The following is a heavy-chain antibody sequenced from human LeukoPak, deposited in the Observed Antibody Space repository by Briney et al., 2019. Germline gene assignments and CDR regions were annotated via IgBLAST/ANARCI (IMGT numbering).Heavy chain of an antibody. D-gene: IGHD2-15*01. CDR2: ISAYNGNT. CDR3: ARGLVVVAATEYNWFDP. CDR1: GYTFTSYG. Sequence: ASVKVSCKASGYTFTSYGISWVRQAPGQGLEWMGWISAYNGNTNYAQKLQGRVTMTTDTSTSTAYMELSRLRSDDTAVYYCARGLVVVAATEYNWFDPWGQGTLVTVSS. V-gene: IGHV1-18*01. J-gene: IGHJ5*02.